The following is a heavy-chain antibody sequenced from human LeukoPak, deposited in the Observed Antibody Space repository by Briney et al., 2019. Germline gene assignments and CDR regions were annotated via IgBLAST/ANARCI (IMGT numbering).Heavy chain of an antibody. CDR1: GGSISSGGYS. V-gene: IGHV4-30-4*07. CDR3: ARGDVVPAA. CDR2: IYYSGST. J-gene: IGHJ5*02. Sequence: TSETLSLTCAVSGGSISSGGYSWSWIRQPPGKGLEWIGYIYYSGSTYYNPSLKSRVTISVDTSKNQFSLKLSSVTAADTAVYYCARGDVVPAAWGQGTLVTVSS. D-gene: IGHD2-2*01.